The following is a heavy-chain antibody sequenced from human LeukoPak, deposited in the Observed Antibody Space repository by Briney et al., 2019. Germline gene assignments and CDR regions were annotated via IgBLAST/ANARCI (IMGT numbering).Heavy chain of an antibody. V-gene: IGHV4-34*01. CDR3: AREAGTRTYYYGMDV. J-gene: IGHJ6*02. D-gene: IGHD3-10*01. CDR2: INHSGST. Sequence: SETLSLTCAVYGGSFSGYYWSWIRQPPGKGLEWIGEINHSGSTNYNPSLKSRVTISVDTSKNQFSLKLSSVAAADTAVYYCAREAGTRTYYYGMDVWGQGTTVTVSS. CDR1: GGSFSGYY.